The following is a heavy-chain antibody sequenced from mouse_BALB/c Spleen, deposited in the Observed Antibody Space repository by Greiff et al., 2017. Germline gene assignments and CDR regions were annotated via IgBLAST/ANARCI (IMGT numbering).Heavy chain of an antibody. Sequence: DVKLQESGPGLVKPSQSLSLTCSVTGYSITSGYYWNWIRQFPGNKLEWMGYISYDGSNNYNPSLKNRISITRDTSKNQFFLKLNSVTTEDTATYYCANYYGNSWFAYWGQGTLVTVSA. CDR2: ISYDGSN. D-gene: IGHD2-1*01. J-gene: IGHJ3*01. CDR1: GYSITSGYY. CDR3: ANYYGNSWFAY. V-gene: IGHV3-6*02.